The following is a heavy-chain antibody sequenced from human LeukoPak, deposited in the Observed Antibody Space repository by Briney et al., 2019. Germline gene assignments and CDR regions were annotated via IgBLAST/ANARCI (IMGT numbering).Heavy chain of an antibody. CDR1: GVSISSFY. Sequence: SQTLSLTCTVPGVSISSFYWSWIRQPAGKGLQWIGRIHTSGSTNYNPSLKSRVTMSADTSKKQFTLNLRSVTAADTAVYYCAREISTLFGVVTMRFDPWGKGTLVIVSS. J-gene: IGHJ5*02. CDR2: IHTSGST. D-gene: IGHD3-3*01. CDR3: AREISTLFGVVTMRFDP. V-gene: IGHV4-4*07.